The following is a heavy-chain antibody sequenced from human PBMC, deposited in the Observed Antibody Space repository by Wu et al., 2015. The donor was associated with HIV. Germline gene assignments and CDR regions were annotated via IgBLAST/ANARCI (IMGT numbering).Heavy chain of an antibody. J-gene: IGHJ6*02. Sequence: QVRLVQSGAEVKKPGSSVKVSCKASGGTFSSFALSWVRQAPGQGLEWVAWINPNSGGTNYAQKFQGRVTMTRDTSISTAYMELSSLKSEDTAVYYCAINTDSVATSLYSLGVWGQGTVVTVSS. CDR1: GGTFSSFA. CDR3: AINTDSVATSLYSLGV. CDR2: INPNSGGT. D-gene: IGHD5-12*01. V-gene: IGHV1-2*02.